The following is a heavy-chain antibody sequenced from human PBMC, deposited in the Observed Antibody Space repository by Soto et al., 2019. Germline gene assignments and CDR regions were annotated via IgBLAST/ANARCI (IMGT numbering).Heavy chain of an antibody. J-gene: IGHJ6*02. Sequence: VQLVQSGAEVKKTGSSVKVSCKASGGTFNTFAFSWVRQAPGQGFEWMGGIIPVFRSANYAQRFRGRITITADEYTSTVYLYLNDLRSDDTAVYYCARRYCASDNCPLFYYFVDLWGLGTTVTVSS. CDR1: GGTFNTFA. CDR3: ARRYCASDNCPLFYYFVDL. V-gene: IGHV1-69*01. CDR2: IIPVFRSA. D-gene: IGHD2-21*02.